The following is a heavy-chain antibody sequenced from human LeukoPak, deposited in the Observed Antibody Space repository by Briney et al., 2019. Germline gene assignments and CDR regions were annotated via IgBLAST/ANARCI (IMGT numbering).Heavy chain of an antibody. CDR3: ARDSAVHRVLFDY. V-gene: IGHV3-33*01. CDR2: MWYDGSNE. D-gene: IGHD1-14*01. CDR1: GFTFNTYG. Sequence: GGSLRLSCVASGFTFNTYGMHWVRQAPGKGLEWVAVMWYDGSNEYYADSVKGRFTISRDNSKNTLYLQMNSLRVEDTAVYYCARDSAVHRVLFDYWGQGTLVTVSS. J-gene: IGHJ4*02.